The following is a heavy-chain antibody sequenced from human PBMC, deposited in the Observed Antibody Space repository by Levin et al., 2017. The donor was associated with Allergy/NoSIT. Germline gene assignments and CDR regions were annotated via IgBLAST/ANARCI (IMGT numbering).Heavy chain of an antibody. CDR3: AKVVWFGELRYDY. CDR2: INPNTGGT. D-gene: IGHD3-10*01. CDR1: GYTFTGYY. Sequence: GESLKISCKASGYTFTGYYIHWVRQAPGQGLEWMGWINPNTGGTNYAQKYQGRVTMTRDTSISTAYMELSRLTSDDTAVYYCAKVVWFGELRYDYWGRGTLVTVSS. J-gene: IGHJ4*02. V-gene: IGHV1-2*02.